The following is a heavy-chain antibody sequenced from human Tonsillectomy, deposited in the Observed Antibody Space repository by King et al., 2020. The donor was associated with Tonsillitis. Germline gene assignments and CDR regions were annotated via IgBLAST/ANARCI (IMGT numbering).Heavy chain of an antibody. Sequence: VQLVESGGGVVQPGRSLRLSCAASGFTFSSYGMHWVRQAPGKGLEWVAVIWYDGSNKYYADSVKGRFTISRDNSKNTLYLQMNSLRAEDTAVYYCARDSIDGHRVFDYWGQGTLVTVSS. CDR1: GFTFSSYG. CDR2: IWYDGSNK. D-gene: IGHD1-14*01. CDR3: ARDSIDGHRVFDY. J-gene: IGHJ4*02. V-gene: IGHV3-33*01.